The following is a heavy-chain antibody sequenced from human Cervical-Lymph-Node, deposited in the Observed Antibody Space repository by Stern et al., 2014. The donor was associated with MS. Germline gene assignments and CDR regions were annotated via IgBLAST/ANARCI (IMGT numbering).Heavy chain of an antibody. CDR2: ISGYDGDT. D-gene: IGHD3-9*01. J-gene: IGHJ6*02. CDR1: SYTFSSYG. CDR3: ARAYFDSYGLDV. V-gene: IGHV1-18*04. Sequence: VQLEESGADVKKPGASGKVSCKASSYTFSSYGIAWVRQAPGQGLEWMGWISGYDGDTNYAPKLQGRVTLTPDPSTRTAYMEIRSLRFDDTAVYYCARAYFDSYGLDVWGQGTTVTVSS.